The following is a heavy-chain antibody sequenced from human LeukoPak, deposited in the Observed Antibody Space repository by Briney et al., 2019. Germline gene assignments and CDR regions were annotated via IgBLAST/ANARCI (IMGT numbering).Heavy chain of an antibody. Sequence: SETLSLTCTVSGDSISSSSHYWGWIRQPPGKGLEWIGSIYYSGYTYYNPSLKSRVSISVDASKDQFSLKLNSVTAADTAVYYCARNHYGEINWLDPWGQGTLVTVSS. CDR3: ARNHYGEINWLDP. CDR2: IYYSGYT. CDR1: GDSISSSSHY. J-gene: IGHJ5*02. V-gene: IGHV4-39*01. D-gene: IGHD4-17*01.